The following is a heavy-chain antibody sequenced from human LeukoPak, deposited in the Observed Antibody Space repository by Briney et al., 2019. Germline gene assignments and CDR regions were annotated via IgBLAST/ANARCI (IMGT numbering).Heavy chain of an antibody. CDR3: ASGAGWLIDY. J-gene: IGHJ4*02. CDR1: GGHIDSFF. V-gene: IGHV4-4*08. CDR2: IDNSGST. D-gene: IGHD6-19*01. Sequence: PSETLSLTCTVSGGHIDSFFWNWIRQPPGKGLEWIGYIDNSGSTKYSPSLKSRITMSRDTSKKQFSLKLTSVTAADAAMYYCASGAGWLIDYWGQGTLVSVSS.